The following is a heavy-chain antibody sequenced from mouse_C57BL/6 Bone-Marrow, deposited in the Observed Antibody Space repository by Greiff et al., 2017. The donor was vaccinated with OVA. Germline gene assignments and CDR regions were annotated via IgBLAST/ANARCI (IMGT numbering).Heavy chain of an antibody. Sequence: DVMLVESGGGLVKPGGSLKLSCAASGFTFSSYAMSWVRQTPENRLEWVATISDGGSYTYYPDNVKGRFTISRDNAKNNLYLQMSHLKSEDIAMYYCARDGVYGNYLYYFDYWGQGTTLTVSS. D-gene: IGHD2-1*01. CDR3: ARDGVYGNYLYYFDY. CDR1: GFTFSSYA. V-gene: IGHV5-4*01. J-gene: IGHJ2*01. CDR2: ISDGGSYT.